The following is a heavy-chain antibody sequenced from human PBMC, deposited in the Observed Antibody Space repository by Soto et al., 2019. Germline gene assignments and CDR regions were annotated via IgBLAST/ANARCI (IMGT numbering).Heavy chain of an antibody. CDR1: GFTFDDYA. CDR2: ISWNSGSI. D-gene: IGHD6-6*01. J-gene: IGHJ3*02. CDR3: AKDIWGDSSSSVSTFDI. Sequence: PGGSLRLSCAASGFTFDDYAMHWVRQAPGKGLEWVSGISWNSGSIGYADSVKGRFTISRDNAKNSLYLQMNSLRAEDTALYYCAKDIWGDSSSSVSTFDIWGQGTMVTVSS. V-gene: IGHV3-9*01.